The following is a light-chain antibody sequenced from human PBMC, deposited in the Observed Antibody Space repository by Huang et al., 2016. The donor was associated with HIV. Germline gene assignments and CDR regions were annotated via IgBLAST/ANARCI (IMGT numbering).Light chain of an antibody. Sequence: DIVLTQSPATLSLSPGQRATLSCRASPTINNYLVWYQQKPGQAPRLLIYESFNRATGIPARFSGSGSGTDFTLTINTLEPEDFAVYYCQQRGAWPLTFGGGTKVEIK. V-gene: IGKV3-11*01. CDR3: QQRGAWPLT. CDR2: ESF. CDR1: PTINNY. J-gene: IGKJ4*01.